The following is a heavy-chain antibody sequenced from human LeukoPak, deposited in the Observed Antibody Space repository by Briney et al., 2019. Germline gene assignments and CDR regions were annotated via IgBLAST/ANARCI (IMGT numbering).Heavy chain of an antibody. D-gene: IGHD3-10*01. CDR3: ARVPTGSYSIDY. CDR1: GGSISSASYY. CDR2: IYHTGST. J-gene: IGHJ4*02. Sequence: SETLSLTCTVSGGSISSASYYWTWTRQPPGKGLEWIGYIYHTGSTNYNPSLKSRVTISVDTSKNQFSLKLSSVTAADTAVYFCARVPTGSYSIDYWGQGTLVTVSS. V-gene: IGHV4-61*01.